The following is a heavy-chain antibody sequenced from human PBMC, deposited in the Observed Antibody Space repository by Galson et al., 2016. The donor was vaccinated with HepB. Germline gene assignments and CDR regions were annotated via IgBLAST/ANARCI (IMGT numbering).Heavy chain of an antibody. J-gene: IGHJ4*02. D-gene: IGHD6-19*01. V-gene: IGHV4-38-2*02. CDR2: VYHSGRT. CDR3: AREGIAVPGTRLSFSDY. Sequence: SETLSLTCSVFGYSITSGHYWGWVRQPPGKGLEWIGSVYHSGRTYYKSSLRSRVTIFLDTSKNQISLELNSVTAADTAVYYFAREGIAVPGTRLSFSDYWGQGALVTVSS. CDR1: GYSITSGHY.